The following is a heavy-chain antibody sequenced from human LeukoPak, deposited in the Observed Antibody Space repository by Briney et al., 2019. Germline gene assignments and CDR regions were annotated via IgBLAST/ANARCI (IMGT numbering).Heavy chain of an antibody. Sequence: GGSLRLSCAASGFTFSNYWMHWVRQAPGKGLVWVSSINGDGTITGNADSVKGRFTISRDNPKNTLSLQMNSLRAEDTAVYYCARALLHPRSGVSGMDVWGQGTTVTVSS. CDR3: ARALLHPRSGVSGMDV. D-gene: IGHD1-26*01. J-gene: IGHJ6*02. CDR1: GFTFSNYW. V-gene: IGHV3-74*01. CDR2: INGDGTIT.